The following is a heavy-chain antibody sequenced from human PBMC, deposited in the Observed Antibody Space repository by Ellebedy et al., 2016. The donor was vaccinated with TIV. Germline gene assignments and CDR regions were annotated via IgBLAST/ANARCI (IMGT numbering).Heavy chain of an antibody. CDR1: GFTFGSYG. CDR3: AREHSSGLFYFHY. Sequence: PGGSLRLSCAASGFTFGSYGMQWVRQAPGQGLEWVAVIWFDGGQKYYADSVNGRFTISRDNSKNMLYLQMNSMRAEDTAVYYCAREHSSGLFYFHYWGQGTLVTVSS. CDR2: IWFDGGQK. J-gene: IGHJ4*02. V-gene: IGHV3-33*01. D-gene: IGHD6-19*01.